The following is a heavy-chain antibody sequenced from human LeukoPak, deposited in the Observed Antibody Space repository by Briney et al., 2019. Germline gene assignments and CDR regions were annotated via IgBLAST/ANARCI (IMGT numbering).Heavy chain of an antibody. J-gene: IGHJ3*02. Sequence: SQTLSLTCTVSGGCISSGGYYWSWIRQHPGKGLEWIGYIYYSGSTYYNPSLKSRVTISVDTSKNQFSLKLSSVTAADTAVYYCARDIYCGGDCYIPGAFDIWGQGTMVTVSS. CDR2: IYYSGST. CDR3: ARDIYCGGDCYIPGAFDI. V-gene: IGHV4-31*03. CDR1: GGCISSGGYY. D-gene: IGHD2-21*02.